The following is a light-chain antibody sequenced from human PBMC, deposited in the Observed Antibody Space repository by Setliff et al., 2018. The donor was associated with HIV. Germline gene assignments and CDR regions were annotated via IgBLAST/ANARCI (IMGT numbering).Light chain of an antibody. CDR3: SSYTSSSPDV. CDR2: DVS. CDR1: SSDVGGYHY. Sequence: QSALTQPASVSGSPGQSITISCTGSSSDVGGYHYVSWYQQHPGKAPKLMICDVSNRPSGVSNRFSGSKSGNTASLTISGLQAEDEADYYCSSYTSSSPDVFGTGTKVTVL. J-gene: IGLJ1*01. V-gene: IGLV2-14*03.